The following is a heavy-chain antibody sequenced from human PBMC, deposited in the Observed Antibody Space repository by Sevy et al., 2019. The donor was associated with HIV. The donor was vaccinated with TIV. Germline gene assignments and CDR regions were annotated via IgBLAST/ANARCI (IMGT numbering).Heavy chain of an antibody. CDR1: GFTFSSYG. V-gene: IGHV3-30*02. J-gene: IGHJ4*02. Sequence: GGSLRLSCAASGFTFSSYGMHWVRQAPGKGLEWVAFIRYDGSNKYYAASVKGRFTISRDNSKNTLYLQMNSLRAEDTAVYYCAKDRSSFYFDYWGQGTLVTVSS. D-gene: IGHD6-6*01. CDR3: AKDRSSFYFDY. CDR2: IRYDGSNK.